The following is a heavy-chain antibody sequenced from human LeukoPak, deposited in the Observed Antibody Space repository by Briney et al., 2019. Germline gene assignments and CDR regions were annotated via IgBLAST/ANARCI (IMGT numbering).Heavy chain of an antibody. V-gene: IGHV3-21*01. D-gene: IGHD3-9*01. CDR1: GFTFSSYG. CDR3: ATFPRYDILTGVRFDY. Sequence: GGSLRLSCAASGFTFSSYGMNWVRQAPGKGLEWVSSISSSSSYIYYADSVKGRFTISRDNAKNSLYLQMNSLRAEDTAVYYCATFPRYDILTGVRFDYWGQGTLVTVSS. CDR2: ISSSSSYI. J-gene: IGHJ4*02.